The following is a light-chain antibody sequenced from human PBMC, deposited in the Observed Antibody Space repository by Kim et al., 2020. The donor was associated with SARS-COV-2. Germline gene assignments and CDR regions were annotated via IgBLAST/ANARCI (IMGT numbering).Light chain of an antibody. CDR1: TGAVTSGHY. CDR2: NTN. CDR3: LLFYSGSGV. Sequence: PGGTVTLTCGSSTGAVTSGHYPYWFQQKPGQGPRTLIYNTNNKHSWTPARFSGSLLGVKAALTLSGAQPEDEAEYYCLLFYSGSGVFGGGTQLTVL. J-gene: IGLJ3*02. V-gene: IGLV7-46*01.